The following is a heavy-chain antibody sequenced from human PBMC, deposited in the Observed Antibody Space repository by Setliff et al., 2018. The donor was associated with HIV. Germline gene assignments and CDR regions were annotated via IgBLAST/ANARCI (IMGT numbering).Heavy chain of an antibody. D-gene: IGHD5-12*01. CDR2: INWNGGST. Sequence: PGGSLRLSCAASGFTFGDYGMSWVRQAPGKGLEWVSGINWNGGSTGYADSVKGRFTISRDNAKNSLYLQMNSLRDEDTGVYYCHSGYDTEEQSYFDYWGQGALVTVS. CDR3: HSGYDTEEQSYFDY. CDR1: GFTFGDYG. J-gene: IGHJ4*02. V-gene: IGHV3-20*04.